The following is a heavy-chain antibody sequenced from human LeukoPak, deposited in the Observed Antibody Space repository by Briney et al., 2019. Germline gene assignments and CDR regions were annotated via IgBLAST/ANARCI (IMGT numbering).Heavy chain of an antibody. D-gene: IGHD6-13*01. CDR1: GGTFSSYT. Sequence: SVKVSCKASGGTFSSYTISWVRQAPGQGLEWMRRIIPILGIANYAHKFQGRVTITADKSTSTAYMELSSLRSEDTAVYYCARDRPGEAAAADWGQGTLVTVSS. V-gene: IGHV1-69*04. J-gene: IGHJ4*02. CDR2: IIPILGIA. CDR3: ARDRPGEAAAAD.